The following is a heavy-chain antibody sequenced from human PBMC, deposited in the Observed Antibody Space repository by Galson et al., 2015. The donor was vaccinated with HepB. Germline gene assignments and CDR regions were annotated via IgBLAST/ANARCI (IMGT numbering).Heavy chain of an antibody. D-gene: IGHD5-18*01. CDR1: GFTFSSYA. V-gene: IGHV3-23*01. J-gene: IGHJ4*02. Sequence: SLRLSCAASGFTFSSYAMSWVRQAPGKGLEWVSAISGSGGSTYYADSVKGRFTITRDNSRNTLYLQMNSLRAEDTAVYYCARWIQLWFGAFYYWGQGTLVTVSS. CDR3: ARWIQLWFGAFYY. CDR2: ISGSGGST.